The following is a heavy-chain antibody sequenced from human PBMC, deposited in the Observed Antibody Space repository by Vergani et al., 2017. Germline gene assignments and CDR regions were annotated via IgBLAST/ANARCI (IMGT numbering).Heavy chain of an antibody. CDR3: ARVGSRVWCGDEDYYFDY. CDR1: GFTFSSYS. Sequence: EVQLVESGGGLVQPGGSLRLSCAASGFTFSSYSMNWVRQAPGKGLEWVSYISSSSSTIYYADSVKGRFTISRDNAKNSLYLQMNSLRAEDTAVYYCARVGSRVWCGDEDYYFDYWGQGTLVTVSS. V-gene: IGHV3-48*01. D-gene: IGHD3-10*01. CDR2: ISSSSSTI. J-gene: IGHJ4*02.